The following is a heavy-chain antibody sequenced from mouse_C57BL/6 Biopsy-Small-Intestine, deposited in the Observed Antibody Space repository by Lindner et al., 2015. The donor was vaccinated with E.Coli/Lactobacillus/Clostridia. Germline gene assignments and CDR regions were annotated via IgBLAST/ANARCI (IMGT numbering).Heavy chain of an antibody. Sequence: VQLQESGPVLVKPRASVKISCKASGYTFTDYYINWVKQRPGQGLEWIGWIYPGSGNTKYNERFKGKATLTVDTSSSTAYMQLSSLTSEDSAVYFCARKELGLLYYFDYWGQGTTLTVSS. CDR2: IYPGSGNT. CDR1: GYTFTDYY. D-gene: IGHD4-1*01. J-gene: IGHJ2*01. CDR3: ARKELGLLYYFDY. V-gene: IGHV1-84*01.